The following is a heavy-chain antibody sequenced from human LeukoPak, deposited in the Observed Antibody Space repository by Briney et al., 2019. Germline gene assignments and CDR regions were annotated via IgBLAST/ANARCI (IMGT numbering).Heavy chain of an antibody. CDR3: ANGHRYFDWLSLYFDY. CDR2: ISGSGGST. D-gene: IGHD3-9*01. CDR1: GFTFSSYA. J-gene: IGHJ4*02. Sequence: GGSLRLSCAASGFTFSSYAMSWVRQAPGKGLEWVSAISGSGGSTYYADSVKGRFTISRDNSKNTLYLQMNSLRAEDTAVYYCANGHRYFDWLSLYFDYWGQGTLVTVSS. V-gene: IGHV3-23*01.